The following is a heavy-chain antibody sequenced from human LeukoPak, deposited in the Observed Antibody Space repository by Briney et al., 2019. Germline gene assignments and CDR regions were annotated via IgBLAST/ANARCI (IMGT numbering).Heavy chain of an antibody. J-gene: IGHJ4*02. V-gene: IGHV3-53*01. CDR3: ARDSNGPAF. Sequence: PGGSLRLSCAASGFTVSSNYMSWVRQAPGKGLEWVSVIYSDGGTFYSDSVKGRFTISRDYSKSTLYLQMNSLRADDTAVYYCARDSNGPAFWGQGTLVTVSS. D-gene: IGHD6-19*01. CDR2: IYSDGGT. CDR1: GFTVSSNY.